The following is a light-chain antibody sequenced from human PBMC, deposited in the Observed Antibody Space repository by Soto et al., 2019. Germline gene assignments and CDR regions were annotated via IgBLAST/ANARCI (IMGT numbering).Light chain of an antibody. Sequence: QSVLTQPPSASGSPGQSVTISCTGTSSDVGGYNLVSWYQQHPGKAPKLMIYDVSSRPSGVSNRFSGSKSGNTASLTISGLQAEDESTYCCSSYTSTSTRVFGGGTKLTVL. CDR1: SSDVGGYNL. J-gene: IGLJ3*02. CDR3: SSYTSTSTRV. V-gene: IGLV2-14*03. CDR2: DVS.